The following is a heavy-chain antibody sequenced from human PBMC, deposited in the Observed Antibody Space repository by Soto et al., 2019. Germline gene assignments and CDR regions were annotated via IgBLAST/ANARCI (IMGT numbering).Heavy chain of an antibody. CDR1: GGSISSYY. Sequence: QVQLQESGPGLVKPSETLSLTCTVSGGSISSYYWNWIRQPPGKGLEWIGYIHYSGSTNYIPSLKSPVTISIDTSKNQFSLSLRSVSAGDTAVYYCARFGDCYNFFDYWGQGILVTVSS. CDR2: IHYSGST. V-gene: IGHV4-59*01. D-gene: IGHD2-21*01. CDR3: ARFGDCYNFFDY. J-gene: IGHJ4*02.